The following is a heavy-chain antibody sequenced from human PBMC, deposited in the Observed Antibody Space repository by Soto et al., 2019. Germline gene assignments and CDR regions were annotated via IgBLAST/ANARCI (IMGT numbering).Heavy chain of an antibody. V-gene: IGHV4-59*01. CDR3: ARSIAVPSSHIDH. CDR1: GGSMSGYY. Sequence: SETLSLTCRVSGGSMSGYYWSWIRQAPGKGLEWIGYVYYTGSTNYNPSLQSRVTISVDTSNKQFSLSLRLVTAADTAVYFCARSIAVPSSHIDHWGQGIRVTISS. D-gene: IGHD6-6*01. J-gene: IGHJ4*02. CDR2: VYYTGST.